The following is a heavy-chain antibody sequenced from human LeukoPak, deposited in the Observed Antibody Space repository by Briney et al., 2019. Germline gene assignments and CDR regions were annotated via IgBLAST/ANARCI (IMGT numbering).Heavy chain of an antibody. CDR2: ITIAGDT. V-gene: IGHV3-13*01. CDR1: GFSFSRYD. J-gene: IGHJ2*01. D-gene: IGHD4-17*01. Sequence: GASLRFSCAASGFSFSRYDMHWVRQAAGKCLEWVSAITIAGDTYYPGSVKGRFTISRENAKNSLYLQMNSLRAGDTAVYYCARTTVTTGPYWYFDLWGRGTLVTVSS. CDR3: ARTTVTTGPYWYFDL.